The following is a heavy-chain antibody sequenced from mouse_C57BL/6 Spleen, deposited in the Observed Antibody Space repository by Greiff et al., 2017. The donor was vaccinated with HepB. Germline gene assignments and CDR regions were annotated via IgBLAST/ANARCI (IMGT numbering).Heavy chain of an antibody. Sequence: QAGAKRVKPWVSVKWAGTASGGKRKKQEMNWVKQRTEQGLEWIGRIDPEDGETKYAPKCQGKATITADTSSNTAYLQLSSLTSEDTAVYYCARATTVPWYFDVWGTGTTVTVSS. CDR2: IDPEDGET. D-gene: IGHD1-1*01. V-gene: IGHV14-2*01. CDR1: GGKRKKQE. J-gene: IGHJ1*03. CDR3: ARATTVPWYFDV.